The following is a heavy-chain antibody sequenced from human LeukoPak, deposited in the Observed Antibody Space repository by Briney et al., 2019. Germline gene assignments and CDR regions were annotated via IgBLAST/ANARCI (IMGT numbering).Heavy chain of an antibody. CDR1: GFSFSSYR. CDR2: ISSSGAKT. J-gene: IGHJ4*02. V-gene: IGHV3-21*01. CDR3: AKDRGNDYGVFDY. Sequence: NPGGSLRLSCAASGFSFSSYRMNWVRQAPGKGLQWVSSISSSGAKTYYADSVKGRVTISRDNAKNSYYLEMNSLRDEDTGVYYCAKDRGNDYGVFDYWGQGTLVTVSS. D-gene: IGHD4-17*01.